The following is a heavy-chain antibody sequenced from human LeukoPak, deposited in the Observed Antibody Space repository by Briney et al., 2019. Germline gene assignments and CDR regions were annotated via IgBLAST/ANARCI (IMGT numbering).Heavy chain of an antibody. Sequence: PGGSLRLSCAASGFTFSSYAMSWVRQAPGKGLEWVSGISGSGGSTYYGESVKGRFTISRDNSKNTLYLQMNSLRAEDTAVYYCANYYVWGSYRSYYFDYWGQGTLVTVSS. CDR2: ISGSGGST. D-gene: IGHD3-16*02. J-gene: IGHJ4*02. CDR3: ANYYVWGSYRSYYFDY. CDR1: GFTFSSYA. V-gene: IGHV3-23*01.